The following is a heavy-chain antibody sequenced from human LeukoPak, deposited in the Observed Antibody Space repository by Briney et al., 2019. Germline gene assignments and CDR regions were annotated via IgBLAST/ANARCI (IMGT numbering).Heavy chain of an antibody. V-gene: IGHV3-30*02. CDR3: ARDQLWFGESHDAFDI. CDR2: IRYDGSNK. CDR1: GFTFSSYG. Sequence: GGSLRLSCAASGFTFSSYGMHWVRQAPGKGLEWVAFIRYDGSNKYYADSVKGRFTISRDNSKNTLYLQMNSLRAEDTAVYYCARDQLWFGESHDAFDIWGQGTMVTVSS. J-gene: IGHJ3*02. D-gene: IGHD3-10*01.